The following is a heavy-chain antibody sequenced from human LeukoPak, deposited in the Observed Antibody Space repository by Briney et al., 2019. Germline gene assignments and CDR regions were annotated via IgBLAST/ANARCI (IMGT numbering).Heavy chain of an antibody. Sequence: GASVKVSCKASGYTFTSYGISWVRQAPGQGLEWMGWISAYNGNTNYAQKLQGRATMTTDTSTSTAYMELRSLRSDDTAVYYCARASGYGSATLNYYYYYMDVWGKGTTVTISS. D-gene: IGHD3-10*01. V-gene: IGHV1-18*01. CDR3: ARASGYGSATLNYYYYYMDV. J-gene: IGHJ6*03. CDR2: ISAYNGNT. CDR1: GYTFTSYG.